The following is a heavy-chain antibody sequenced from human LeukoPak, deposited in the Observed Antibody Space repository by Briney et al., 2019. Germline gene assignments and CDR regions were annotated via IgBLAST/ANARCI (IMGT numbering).Heavy chain of an antibody. D-gene: IGHD1-26*01. CDR1: GFTFSSYW. V-gene: IGHV3-7*01. Sequence: GSLRLSCAASGFTFSSYWMSWVRQAPGKELEWVANIKQDGSEKYYVDSVKGRSTISRDNAKNSLYLQMNSLRAEDTAVYYCARWWELLLGDALDIWGQGTMVTVSS. J-gene: IGHJ3*02. CDR2: IKQDGSEK. CDR3: ARWWELLLGDALDI.